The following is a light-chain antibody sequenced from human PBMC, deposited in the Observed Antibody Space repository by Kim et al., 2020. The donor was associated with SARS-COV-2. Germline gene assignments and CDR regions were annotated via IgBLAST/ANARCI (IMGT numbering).Light chain of an antibody. CDR2: DVS. CDR1: SSDVGGYNY. J-gene: IGLJ3*02. V-gene: IGLV2-14*03. CDR3: SSYTSSSTLVV. Sequence: QSALTQPASVSGSPGQSITPSCTGTSSDVGGYNYVSWYQQHPGKAPTLMIYDVSNRPSGVSNRFSGSKSGNTASLTISGLQAEDEADYYCSSYTSSSTLVVFGGGTQLTVL.